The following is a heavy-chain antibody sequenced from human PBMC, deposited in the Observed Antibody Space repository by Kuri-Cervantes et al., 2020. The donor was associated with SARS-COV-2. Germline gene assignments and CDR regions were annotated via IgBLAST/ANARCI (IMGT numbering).Heavy chain of an antibody. J-gene: IGHJ3*02. D-gene: IGHD3-22*01. Sequence: GSLRLSCTVSGGSISSSSYYWGWIRQPPGKGLEWIGSIYYSGSTYYNPSLKSRVTISVDTSKNQFSLKLSSVTAADTAVYYCARVHDCSGYKSLDIWGQGTMVTVSS. CDR1: GGSISSSSYY. CDR2: IYYSGST. V-gene: IGHV4-39*07. CDR3: ARVHDCSGYKSLDI.